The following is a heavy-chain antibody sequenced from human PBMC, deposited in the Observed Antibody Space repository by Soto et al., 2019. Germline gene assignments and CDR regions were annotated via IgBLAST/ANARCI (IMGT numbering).Heavy chain of an antibody. V-gene: IGHV4-59*08. CDR1: GGSISSYY. CDR2: IYYSGST. Sequence: PSETLSLTCTVSGGSISSYYWSWIRQPPGKGLEWIGYIYYSGSTNYNPSLKSRVTISVDTSKNQFSLKLSSVTAADTAVYYCARHKLSYDFWSGYRHTTSGFDYWGQGTLVTVSS. D-gene: IGHD3-3*01. J-gene: IGHJ4*02. CDR3: ARHKLSYDFWSGYRHTTSGFDY.